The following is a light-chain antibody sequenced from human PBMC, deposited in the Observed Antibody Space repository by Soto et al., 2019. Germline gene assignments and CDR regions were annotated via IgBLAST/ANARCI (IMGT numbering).Light chain of an antibody. CDR2: VDD. CDR3: QSYDSRLTAVV. J-gene: IGLJ2*01. CDR1: ISNIGAGFD. V-gene: IGLV1-40*01. Sequence: QSVLRQPPSVSGAPGQRVTISCSGSISNIGAGFDVHWYQQLPGTAPKLLIYVDDSRPSGVPDRFSGSKSGSSASLAITGLQAEDEADYYCQSYDSRLTAVVFGGGTKLTVL.